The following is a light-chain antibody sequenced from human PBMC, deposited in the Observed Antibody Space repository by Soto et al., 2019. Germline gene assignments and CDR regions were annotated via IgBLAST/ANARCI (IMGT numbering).Light chain of an antibody. V-gene: IGLV2-8*01. J-gene: IGLJ2*01. CDR1: SSDVGFYNY. CDR2: DVT. Sequence: QSVLTQPASVSGSLGQSITISCTGTSSDVGFYNYVSWYQQHPGKAPKLLIYDVTKRPSGVPDRFSGSKSGNTASLTVSGLQAEDEALYYCTSYAGSDNLGVFGGGTKVTVL. CDR3: TSYAGSDNLGV.